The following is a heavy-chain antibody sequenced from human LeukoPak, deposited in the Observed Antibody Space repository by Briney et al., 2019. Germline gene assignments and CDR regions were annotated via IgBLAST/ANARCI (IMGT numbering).Heavy chain of an antibody. CDR3: ARSTVAGTIQY. V-gene: IGHV3-21*01. D-gene: IGHD6-19*01. CDR2: ISNNGRSI. CDR1: GFTFSTFS. J-gene: IGHJ1*01. Sequence: GGSLRLSCVTSGFTFSTFSMNWVRQAPGRGLEWVSYISNNGRSIHYADSAKGRFTISRDNPRSSLFLQLNSLRADDSALYFCARSTVAGTIQYWGQGTPVLVSS.